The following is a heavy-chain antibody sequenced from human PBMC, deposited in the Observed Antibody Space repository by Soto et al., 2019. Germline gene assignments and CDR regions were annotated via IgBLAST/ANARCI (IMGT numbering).Heavy chain of an antibody. Sequence: SLTCAISGDSVSSNSAAWNWIRQSPSRGLEWLGRTYYRSKWYNDYAVSVKSRITINPDTSKNQFSLQLNSVTPEDTAVYYCAREGEYSSSSRQNYYYYGMDVWGQGTTVTVSS. V-gene: IGHV6-1*01. CDR2: TYYRSKWYN. CDR1: GDSVSSNSAA. D-gene: IGHD6-6*01. CDR3: AREGEYSSSSRQNYYYYGMDV. J-gene: IGHJ6*02.